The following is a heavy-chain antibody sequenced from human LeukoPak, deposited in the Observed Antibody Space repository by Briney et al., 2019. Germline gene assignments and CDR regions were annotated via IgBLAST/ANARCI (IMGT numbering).Heavy chain of an antibody. J-gene: IGHJ2*01. V-gene: IGHV4-30-2*01. CDR3: ARSSTADFDL. Sequence: PSQTLSLTCAVFGGSFSSGGYPWSWIRQPPGKGLEWIGYIYHTGATYYNPSLKSRATISVDKSKNLLSLNLTSVTAADTAVYYCARSSTADFDLWGRGTLVTVSS. CDR2: IYHTGAT. CDR1: GGSFSSGGYP. D-gene: IGHD2-2*01.